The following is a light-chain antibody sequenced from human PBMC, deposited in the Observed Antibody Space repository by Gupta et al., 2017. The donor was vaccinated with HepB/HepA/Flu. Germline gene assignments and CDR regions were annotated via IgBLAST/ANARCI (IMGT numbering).Light chain of an antibody. CDR3: QSYDSSMWM. CDR2: DDD. CDR1: GGSFASTY. J-gene: IGLJ3*02. V-gene: IGLV6-57*02. Sequence: NFMLTQPPSVSESPGKTVTISCTGSGGSFASTYVQWYQQRPGSAPTNIIYDDDKRPSGVPDRFSGSIDSSSTSASLTISGLKSEDEAYYYCQSYDSSMWMFGGGTKLTVL.